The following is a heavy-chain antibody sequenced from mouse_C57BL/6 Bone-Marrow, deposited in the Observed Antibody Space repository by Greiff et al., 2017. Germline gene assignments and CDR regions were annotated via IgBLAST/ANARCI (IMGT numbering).Heavy chain of an antibody. Sequence: VQGVESGPELVKPGASVKISCKASGYTFTDYYINWVKQRPGQGLEWIGWIFPGSGSTYYNEKFKGKATLTVDKSSSTAYMLLSSLTSEDSAVYFCARWGDYYGPWFAYWGQGTLVTVSA. CDR3: ARWGDYYGPWFAY. D-gene: IGHD1-1*01. CDR2: IFPGSGST. V-gene: IGHV1-75*01. CDR1: GYTFTDYY. J-gene: IGHJ3*01.